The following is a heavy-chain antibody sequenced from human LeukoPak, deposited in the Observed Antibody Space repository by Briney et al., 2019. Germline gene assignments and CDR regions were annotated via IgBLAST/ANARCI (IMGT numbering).Heavy chain of an antibody. CDR3: ARLQRLGELY. Sequence: PSETLSLTCAVYGGPFSSYYWGWIRQPPGKGLEWIGSIYYSGSTYYNPSLKSRVTISVDTSKNQFSLKLSSVTAADTAVYYCARLQRLGELYWGQGTLVTVSS. V-gene: IGHV4-39*01. D-gene: IGHD3-16*01. CDR2: IYYSGST. CDR1: GGPFSSYY. J-gene: IGHJ4*02.